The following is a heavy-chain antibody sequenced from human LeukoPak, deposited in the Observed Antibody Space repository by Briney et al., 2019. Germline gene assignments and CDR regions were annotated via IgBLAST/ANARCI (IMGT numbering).Heavy chain of an antibody. CDR1: GFSLSTSGMC. V-gene: IGHV2-70*11. D-gene: IGHD6-13*01. J-gene: IGHJ4*02. Sequence: SGPTLVNPTQTLTLTCTVSGFSLSTSGMCVSWIRQPLGKALEWLARIDWDDDKYYSTSLKTRLTISKDTSKNQVVLTMTNMDPVDTATYYCARSSSVAAAGTYPDYWGQGTLVTVSS. CDR3: ARSSSVAAAGTYPDY. CDR2: IDWDDDK.